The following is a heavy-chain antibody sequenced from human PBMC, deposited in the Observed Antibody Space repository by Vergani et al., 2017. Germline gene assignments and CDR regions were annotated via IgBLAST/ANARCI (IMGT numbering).Heavy chain of an antibody. V-gene: IGHV4-34*01. Sequence: QVQLQESGPGLLKPSETLSLTCAVYGGSFSGYYWSWIRQPPGKGLEWIGEINHSGSTNYNPSLKSRVTISVDTSKNQFSLKLSSVTAADTAVYYCAVRGYSYGLFDYWGQGTLVTVSS. CDR2: INHSGST. D-gene: IGHD5-18*01. CDR3: AVRGYSYGLFDY. CDR1: GGSFSGYY. J-gene: IGHJ4*02.